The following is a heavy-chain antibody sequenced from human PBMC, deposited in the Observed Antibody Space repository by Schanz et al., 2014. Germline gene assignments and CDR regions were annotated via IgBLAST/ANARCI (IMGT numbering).Heavy chain of an antibody. V-gene: IGHV1-69*04. CDR3: ATCSGGTCHAKPVLDN. D-gene: IGHD2-15*01. CDR2: ISPLLGVA. Sequence: QVPLVQSGAEVKEPGSSVKVSCKPSGGTFVTFSFTWVRQAPGQGPQWMGRISPLLGVANYAQEFQGRLTITADTSTSTAYMELSSLRSEDTAVYYCATCSGGTCHAKPVLDNWGQGTLVTVSS. J-gene: IGHJ4*02. CDR1: GGTFVTFS.